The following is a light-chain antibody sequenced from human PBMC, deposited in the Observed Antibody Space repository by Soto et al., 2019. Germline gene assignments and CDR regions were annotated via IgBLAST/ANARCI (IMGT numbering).Light chain of an antibody. CDR3: HQTYTLPQT. V-gene: IGKV1-39*01. CDR2: TAS. Sequence: DIQMTQSPSSLSASVGDRVIITCRASQTINSYLNWYQQKPGEAPKLLIYTASNLASGVPSRFSGSGSGTVFTRSISSLPPGYFATYFCHQTYTLPQTFGQGTNVEI. J-gene: IGKJ1*01. CDR1: QTINSY.